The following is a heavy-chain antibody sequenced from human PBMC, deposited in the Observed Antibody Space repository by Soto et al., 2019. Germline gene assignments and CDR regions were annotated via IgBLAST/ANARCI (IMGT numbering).Heavy chain of an antibody. V-gene: IGHV3-15*07. CDR3: TTEKGY. J-gene: IGHJ4*02. CDR1: GFTFTNAW. CDR2: IRSKTDGGTP. Sequence: EVQLVESGGGLVQPGESLRLSCAASGFTFTNAWMNWVRQAPGKGLEWVGRIRSKTDGGTPDYAAPVKGRFTISRDDSKNTLYVQMNGLTAEDTAIYYCTTEKGYWGQGTLVTVSS.